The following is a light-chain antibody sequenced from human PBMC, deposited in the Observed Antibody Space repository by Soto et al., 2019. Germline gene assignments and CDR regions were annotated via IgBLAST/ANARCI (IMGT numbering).Light chain of an antibody. CDR2: DVS. V-gene: IGLV2-11*01. CDR3: CSYAGSSAYV. CDR1: SSDVGGYNH. J-gene: IGLJ1*01. Sequence: QSALTQPRSVSGSPGQSVTISCTGTSSDVGGYNHVSWYQQNPGEAPKVMIFDVSKRPSGVPDRFSGSKSDNTASLTISGLQAEDEADYYCCSYAGSSAYVSGAGTKVTVL.